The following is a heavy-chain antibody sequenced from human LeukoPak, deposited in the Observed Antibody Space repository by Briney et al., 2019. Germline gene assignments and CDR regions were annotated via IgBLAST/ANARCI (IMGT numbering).Heavy chain of an antibody. V-gene: IGHV3-53*04. J-gene: IGHJ6*02. Sequence: GGSLRLSCAASGFTVSSNYMSWVRQAPGKGLEWVSVIYSGGSTYYADSVKGRFTISRHNSKNTLYLQMNSLRAEDTAVYYCARDRRPSEYLGLHVWGQGTTVIVSS. D-gene: IGHD2-2*01. CDR2: IYSGGST. CDR1: GFTVSSNY. CDR3: ARDRRPSEYLGLHV.